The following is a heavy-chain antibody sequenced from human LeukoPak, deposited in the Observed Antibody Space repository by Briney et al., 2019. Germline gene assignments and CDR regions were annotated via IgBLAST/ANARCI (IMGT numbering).Heavy chain of an antibody. CDR1: GYILINYG. D-gene: IGHD2-2*01. CDR3: ARDRKYQLFTHPFDY. V-gene: IGHV1-18*01. CDR2: ISAYNGNT. Sequence: ASVKVSCKASGYILINYGISWVRQAPGQGLEWMGWISAYNGNTNYAQKLQGRVTMTTDTSTSTAYMELRSLRSDDTAVYYCARDRKYQLFTHPFDYWGQGTLVTVSS. J-gene: IGHJ4*02.